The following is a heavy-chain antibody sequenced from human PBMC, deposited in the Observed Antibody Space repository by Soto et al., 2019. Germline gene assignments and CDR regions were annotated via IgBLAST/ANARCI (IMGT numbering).Heavy chain of an antibody. CDR3: ARVRYYYDSSGYPGVDP. D-gene: IGHD3-22*01. J-gene: IGHJ5*02. CDR1: GYTFTSYG. CDR2: ISAYNGNT. V-gene: IGHV1-18*04. Sequence: GASVKVSCKASGYTFTSYGISWVRQAPGQGLEWMGWISAYNGNTNYAQKLQGRVTMTTDTSTSTAYMELRSLRSDDTAVYYCARVRYYYDSSGYPGVDPWGQGTLFTVSS.